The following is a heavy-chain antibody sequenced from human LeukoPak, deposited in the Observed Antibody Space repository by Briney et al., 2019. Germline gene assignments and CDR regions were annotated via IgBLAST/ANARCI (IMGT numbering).Heavy chain of an antibody. CDR2: ISGSGGST. Sequence: GGSLRLSCAASGFTFSSYAMRWVRQAPGKGLEWISSISGSGGSTNSPDSVKGRFTISRDNSKNTLYLQMNSLRAEDTAVYYCAKEANLAGYFDYWGQGTLVTVSS. J-gene: IGHJ4*02. CDR3: AKEANLAGYFDY. V-gene: IGHV3-23*01. CDR1: GFTFSSYA. D-gene: IGHD3-10*01.